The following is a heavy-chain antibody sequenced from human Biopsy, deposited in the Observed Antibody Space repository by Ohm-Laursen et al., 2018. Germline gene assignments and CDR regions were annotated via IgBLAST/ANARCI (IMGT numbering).Heavy chain of an antibody. Sequence: GTLSLTCSVSGYSMSTYYWGWIRQPPGKGLEWIGYIYYSGSTNYNPSLKSRVTISVDMSKNQFSLKLTSVAAADTAVYYCARHRGGMPSSGNWFDHWGQGTLVTVSS. CDR2: IYYSGST. D-gene: IGHD2-2*01. V-gene: IGHV4-59*08. CDR3: ARHRGGMPSSGNWFDH. CDR1: GYSMSTYY. J-gene: IGHJ5*02.